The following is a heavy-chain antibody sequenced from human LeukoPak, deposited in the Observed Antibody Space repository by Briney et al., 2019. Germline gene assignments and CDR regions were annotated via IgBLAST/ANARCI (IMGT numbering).Heavy chain of an antibody. CDR2: MNPSGST. J-gene: IGHJ6*03. Sequence: SETLSLTCAVYGGSFSGYYWTWIRQTPGKGLEWIGEMNPSGSTNYNPFLKSRVTISVDTSKNQFSLKLSSVTAADTAVYYCARGRQDVTMIVVVMTAVSYYLDVWGKGTTVTVS. CDR3: ARGRQDVTMIVVVMTAVSYYLDV. CDR1: GGSFSGYY. V-gene: IGHV4-34*01. D-gene: IGHD3-22*01.